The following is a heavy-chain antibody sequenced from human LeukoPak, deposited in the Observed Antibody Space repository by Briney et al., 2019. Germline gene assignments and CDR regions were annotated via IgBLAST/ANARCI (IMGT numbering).Heavy chain of an antibody. Sequence: SETLSLTCTVSGGSISSYYWSWIRQPPGKGLEWIGYIYYSGSTNYNPSLKSRVTISVDTSKDQFSLKLSSVTAADTAVYYCAATYYYDSSGYFFDYWGQGTLVTVSS. CDR3: AATYYYDSSGYFFDY. J-gene: IGHJ4*02. V-gene: IGHV4-59*08. D-gene: IGHD3-22*01. CDR2: IYYSGST. CDR1: GGSISSYY.